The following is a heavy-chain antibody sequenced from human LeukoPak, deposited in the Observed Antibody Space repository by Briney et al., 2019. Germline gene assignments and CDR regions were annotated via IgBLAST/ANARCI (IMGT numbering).Heavy chain of an antibody. CDR1: GYTFTGYY. V-gene: IGHV1-2*02. CDR3: ASHRGILWFGESTFDY. D-gene: IGHD3-10*01. J-gene: IGHJ4*02. CDR2: INPKSGGT. Sequence: ASVKVSCKASGYTFTGYYIHWVRQAPGQGLEWMGWINPKSGGTNYQGRVTMTRDTSISTAYMELSRLRSDDTAVYYCASHRGILWFGESTFDYWGQGTLVTVSS.